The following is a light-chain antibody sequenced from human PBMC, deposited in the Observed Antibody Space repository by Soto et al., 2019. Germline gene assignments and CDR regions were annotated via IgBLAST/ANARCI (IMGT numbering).Light chain of an antibody. Sequence: AIQLTQSPSSLSASIGDRVTITCRARQGIGSALAWYQQAPGKPPKLLIFDASTLENGVPSRFSGGGSGTDFTLTISSLQHEDFANYYCLLFNTYPQAFGGGTKVEIK. CDR1: QGIGSA. J-gene: IGKJ4*01. CDR2: DAS. CDR3: LLFNTYPQA. V-gene: IGKV1-13*02.